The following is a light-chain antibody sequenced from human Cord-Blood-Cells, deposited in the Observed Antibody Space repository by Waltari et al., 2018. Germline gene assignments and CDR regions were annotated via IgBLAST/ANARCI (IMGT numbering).Light chain of an antibody. CDR2: GNC. CDR1: SSNIGAGYD. V-gene: IGLV1-40*01. Sequence: QSVLTQPPSVSGAPGQRVTISCTGSSSNIGAGYDVHWYQQLPGTAPKLLSYGNCNRPSGVPGRFSGSKSGTSASLAITGLQAEDEADYYCQSYDSSLSGSSVFGGGTKLTVL. CDR3: QSYDSSLSGSSV. J-gene: IGLJ3*02.